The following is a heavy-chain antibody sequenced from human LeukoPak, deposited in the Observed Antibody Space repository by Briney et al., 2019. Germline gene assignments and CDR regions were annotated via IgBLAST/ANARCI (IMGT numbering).Heavy chain of an antibody. CDR3: ARDHVGAFDY. V-gene: IGHV1-8*01. D-gene: IGHD1-26*01. CDR1: GYTFTSYD. CDR2: MNPNSGNT. Sequence: RASVKVSCKASGYTFTSYDINWVRQATGQGLEWMGWMNPNSGNTGYAQKFQGRVTMTTDTSTSTAYMELRSLRSDDTAVYYCARDHVGAFDYWGRGTLVTVSS. J-gene: IGHJ4*02.